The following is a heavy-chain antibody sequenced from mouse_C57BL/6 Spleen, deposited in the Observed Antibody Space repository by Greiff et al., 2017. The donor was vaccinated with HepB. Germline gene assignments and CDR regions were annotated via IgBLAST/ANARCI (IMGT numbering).Heavy chain of an antibody. J-gene: IGHJ4*01. CDR2: INPNNGGT. D-gene: IGHD2-4*01. V-gene: IGHV1-26*01. Sequence: EVKVVESGPELVKPGASVKISCKASGYTFTDYYMNWVKQSHGKSLEWIGDINPNNGGTSYNQKFKGKATLTVDKSSSTAYMELRSLTSEDSAVYYCARRDYGYAMDYWGQGTSVTVSS. CDR1: GYTFTDYY. CDR3: ARRDYGYAMDY.